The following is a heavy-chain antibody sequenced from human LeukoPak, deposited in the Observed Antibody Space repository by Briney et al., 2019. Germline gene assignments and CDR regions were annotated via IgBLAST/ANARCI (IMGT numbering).Heavy chain of an antibody. CDR2: IHYSGST. Sequence: SETLSLTCTVSGGSISSSGYYWGWIRQPPGKGLEWIGSIHYSGSTYYNPSLKSRVTISVDTSKNQFSLKLSSVTAADTAVYYCARRRIAALDYWGQGTLVTVSS. CDR1: GGSISSSGYY. V-gene: IGHV4-39*01. CDR3: ARRRIAALDY. D-gene: IGHD6-6*01. J-gene: IGHJ4*02.